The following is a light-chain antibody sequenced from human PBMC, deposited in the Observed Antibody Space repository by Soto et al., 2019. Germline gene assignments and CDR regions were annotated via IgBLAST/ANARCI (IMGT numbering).Light chain of an antibody. CDR3: SSFAGSNNYV. CDR1: SSDVGGYNF. J-gene: IGLJ1*01. CDR2: EVT. V-gene: IGLV2-8*01. Sequence: QSALTQPPSASGSPGQSVTFSCTGSSSDVGGYNFVSWYQQHPGKAPKLIIYEVTKRPSGVPDRFSGSKSGNTASLTVSGLQADDEADYYCSSFAGSNNYVFGTGTKFTVL.